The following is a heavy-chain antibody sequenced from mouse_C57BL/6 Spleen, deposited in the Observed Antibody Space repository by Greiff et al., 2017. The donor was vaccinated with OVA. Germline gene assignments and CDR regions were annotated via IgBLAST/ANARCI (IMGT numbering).Heavy chain of an antibody. V-gene: IGHV1-50*01. Sequence: QVQLQQPGAELVKPGASVKLSCKASGYTFTSYWMQWVKQRPGQGLEWIGEIDPSDSYTNYNQKFKGKATLTVDTSSSTAYMQLSSLTSEDSAVYYCARVGDYYGSSYNWGQGTTLTVSS. CDR3: ARVGDYYGSSYN. J-gene: IGHJ2*01. CDR2: IDPSDSYT. D-gene: IGHD1-1*01. CDR1: GYTFTSYW.